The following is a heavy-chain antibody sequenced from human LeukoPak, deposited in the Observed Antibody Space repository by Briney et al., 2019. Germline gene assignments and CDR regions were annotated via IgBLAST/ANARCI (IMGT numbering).Heavy chain of an antibody. V-gene: IGHV3-11*01. Sequence: GGSLRLSCAASGFIFNDYYMSWIRQAPGKSLEWLSYISRTGNTIYYRDSVKGRFTISRDNANNLLHLQMDNLRAEDTAVYYCASESGLRFLEWEEQDAFDIWGQGTMVTVSS. CDR2: ISRTGNTI. CDR1: GFIFNDYY. J-gene: IGHJ3*02. CDR3: ASESGLRFLEWEEQDAFDI. D-gene: IGHD3-3*01.